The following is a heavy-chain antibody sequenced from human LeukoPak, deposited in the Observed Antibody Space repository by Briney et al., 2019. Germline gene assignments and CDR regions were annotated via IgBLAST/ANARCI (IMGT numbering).Heavy chain of an antibody. CDR3: ASSNGHLDH. D-gene: IGHD2-8*01. CDR1: GFTFSPYS. Sequence: GGSLRLSCAASGFTFSPYSMNWVRQAPRKGLEWVSYITGSSTTMYGDSVRGRFTISRDNAKNSLYLQMNSLRDEDTAVYYCASSNGHLDHWGQGTLVTVSS. V-gene: IGHV3-48*02. J-gene: IGHJ4*02. CDR2: ITGSSTT.